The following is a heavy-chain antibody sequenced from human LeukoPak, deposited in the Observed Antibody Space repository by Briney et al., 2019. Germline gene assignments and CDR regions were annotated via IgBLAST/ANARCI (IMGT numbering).Heavy chain of an antibody. CDR1: GYDFSNYW. J-gene: IGHJ6*03. CDR2: VYPGDSDT. V-gene: IGHV5-51*01. Sequence: GESLQISCKGSGYDFSNYWIGWVRQMPGKGLEWMGIVYPGDSDTRYSPSFEGQVTISADKTISTVYLQWSSLKASDTALYYCARHVYGFSSGYDRSYHMDVWGRGTTVTVSS. D-gene: IGHD3-3*01. CDR3: ARHVYGFSSGYDRSYHMDV.